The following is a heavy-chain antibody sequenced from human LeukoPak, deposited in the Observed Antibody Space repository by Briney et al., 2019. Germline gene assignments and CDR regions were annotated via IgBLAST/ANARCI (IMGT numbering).Heavy chain of an antibody. J-gene: IGHJ4*02. Sequence: GGSLRLSCAASGFTFSSYAMSWVRQAPGKGLEWVANIKQDGSEKYYVDSVKGRFTISRDNAKNSLYLQMNSLRAEDTAVYYCARDLGFWNYWGQGTLVTVSS. V-gene: IGHV3-7*01. CDR2: IKQDGSEK. CDR3: ARDLGFWNY. CDR1: GFTFSSYA. D-gene: IGHD1-1*01.